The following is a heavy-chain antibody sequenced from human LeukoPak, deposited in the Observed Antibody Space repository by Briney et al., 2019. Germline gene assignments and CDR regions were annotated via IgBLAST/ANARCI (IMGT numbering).Heavy chain of an antibody. D-gene: IGHD3-10*01. CDR3: AKSYGSGPVWDY. V-gene: IGHV3-23*01. CDR2: ISGSGGST. J-gene: IGHJ4*02. CDR1: GFTFSSYA. Sequence: GGSLRLSCAASGFTFSSYAMSWVRQAPGKGLEWVSAISGSGGSTYYADSVKGRFTISRDNSKNTLYLQMNGLRAEDTAVYYCAKSYGSGPVWDYWGQGTLVTVSS.